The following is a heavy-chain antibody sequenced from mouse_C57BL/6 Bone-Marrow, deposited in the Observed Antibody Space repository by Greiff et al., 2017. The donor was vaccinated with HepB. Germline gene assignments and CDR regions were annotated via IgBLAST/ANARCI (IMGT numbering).Heavy chain of an antibody. D-gene: IGHD6-5*01. CDR3: AREGSPYFRVAMDY. CDR2: ISDGGSYT. V-gene: IGHV5-4*01. J-gene: IGHJ4*01. Sequence: EVMLVESGGGLVKPGGSLKLSCAASGFTFSSYAMSWVRQTPEKRLEWVATISDGGSYTYYPDNVKGRFTISRDNAKNNLYLQMSHLKSEDTAMYYCAREGSPYFRVAMDYWGQGTSVTVSS. CDR1: GFTFSSYA.